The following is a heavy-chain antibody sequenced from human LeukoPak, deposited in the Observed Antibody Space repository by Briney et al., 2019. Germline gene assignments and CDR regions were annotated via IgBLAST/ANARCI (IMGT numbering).Heavy chain of an antibody. J-gene: IGHJ4*02. D-gene: IGHD3-22*01. CDR1: GGSISSYY. CDR3: ARGDTMIVVPNFDY. CDR2: IYYSGST. Sequence: SETLPLTCTVSGGSISSYYWSWIRQPPGKGLEWIGYIYYSGSTNYNPSLKSRVTISVDTSKNQFSLKLSSVTAADTAVYYCARGDTMIVVPNFDYWGQGTLVTVSS. V-gene: IGHV4-59*01.